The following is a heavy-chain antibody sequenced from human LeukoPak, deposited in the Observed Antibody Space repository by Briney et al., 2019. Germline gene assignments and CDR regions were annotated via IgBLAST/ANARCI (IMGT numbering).Heavy chain of an antibody. D-gene: IGHD1-26*01. Sequence: RTSETLSLTCTVSGGSISSYYWSWIRQPPGKGLEWIGYIYYSGSTNYNPSLKSRVTISVDTSKNQFSLKLSSVTAADTAVYYCASQRIVGAIGAFDIWGQGTMVTVSS. J-gene: IGHJ3*02. CDR1: GGSISSYY. CDR2: IYYSGST. V-gene: IGHV4-59*08. CDR3: ASQRIVGAIGAFDI.